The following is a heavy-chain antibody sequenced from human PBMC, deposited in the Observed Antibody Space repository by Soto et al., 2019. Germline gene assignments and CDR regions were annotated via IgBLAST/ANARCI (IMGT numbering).Heavy chain of an antibody. Sequence: QVQLNESGTGLVKPSETLSLTCTVSGGSISSYYWSCMRQPPGKGLEWIGHIYDSGTDNYNPSLKRRVTISVDTDKNQFSLNVSSVTAADTAMYYCYGSGGNWGQGPLVTVSS. D-gene: IGHD1-26*01. CDR2: IYDSGTD. J-gene: IGHJ4*02. CDR3: YGSGGN. V-gene: IGHV4-59*01. CDR1: GGSISSYY.